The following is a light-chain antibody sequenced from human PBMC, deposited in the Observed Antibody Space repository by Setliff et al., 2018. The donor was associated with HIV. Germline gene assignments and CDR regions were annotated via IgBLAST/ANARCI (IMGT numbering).Light chain of an antibody. J-gene: IGLJ1*01. V-gene: IGLV3-21*03. CDR3: QVWDSSSDHDV. CDR2: DDS. Sequence: SYELTQPPSVSVAPGKTARITCGGNKIGSKSVHWYQQKPGQAPVLVVYDDSDRPSGIPERFSGSNSGNTATLTISRVEAGDEADYYCQVWDSSSDHDVFGTGTKVT. CDR1: KIGSKS.